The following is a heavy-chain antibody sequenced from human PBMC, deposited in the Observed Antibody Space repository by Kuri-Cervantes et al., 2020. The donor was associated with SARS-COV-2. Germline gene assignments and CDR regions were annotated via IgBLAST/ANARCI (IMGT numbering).Heavy chain of an antibody. CDR1: GGSFSGYY. CDR3: ARGYSSGWYAFPGYFDY. Sequence: SQTLSLTCAVYGGSFSGYYWSWIRQPPGKGLEWIGYIYHSGSTYYNPSLKSRVTISVDRSKNQFSLKLSSVTAADTAVYYCARGYSSGWYAFPGYFDYWGQGTLVTVSS. J-gene: IGHJ4*02. V-gene: IGHV4-34*01. D-gene: IGHD6-19*01. CDR2: IYHSGST.